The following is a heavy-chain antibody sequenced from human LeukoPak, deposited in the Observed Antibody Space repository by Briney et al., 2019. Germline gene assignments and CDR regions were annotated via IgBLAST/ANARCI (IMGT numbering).Heavy chain of an antibody. CDR1: GGSITNSTYY. V-gene: IGHV4-39*07. CDR3: ARLLFQTVVARLDY. Sequence: SETLSLTCIVSGGSITNSTYYWAWIRQPPGKGLESIGTIFYRGTTFYNPSLKSRVTISVDSSNNQFSLKLTSVTAADTAVYYCARLLFQTVVARLDYWGQGALVTVSS. CDR2: IFYRGTT. D-gene: IGHD2-21*02. J-gene: IGHJ4*02.